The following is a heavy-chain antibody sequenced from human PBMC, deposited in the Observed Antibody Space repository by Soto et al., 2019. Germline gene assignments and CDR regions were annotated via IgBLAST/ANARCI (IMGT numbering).Heavy chain of an antibody. J-gene: IGHJ4*02. CDR1: GFTFSDYA. CDR2: VPHDGRNT. Sequence: VQLVESGGGVVQPGRSRRLSCAASGFTFSDYAMHWVRQDTGKGLEWVAVVPHDGRNTHYADSVKGRFTISRDSSKNTVSLEMTSLRAEDRAVYYCAKGGRQWLVTSDFNYWGQGALVTVSS. CDR3: AKGGRQWLVTSDFNY. V-gene: IGHV3-30*18. D-gene: IGHD6-19*01.